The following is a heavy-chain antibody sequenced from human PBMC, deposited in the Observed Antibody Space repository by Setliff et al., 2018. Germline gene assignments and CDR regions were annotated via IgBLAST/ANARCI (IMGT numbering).Heavy chain of an antibody. V-gene: IGHV5-51*01. CDR3: ARLGWSDAFDI. D-gene: IGHD6-19*01. Sequence: GESLKISCHGSGFRFTSNWIAWVRQMPGKGLEWMGLVFPSDSDTRYSPSFRGQVTISADKSISTAYLQWSSLKASDTAMYYCARLGWSDAFDIWGQGTMVTVSS. J-gene: IGHJ3*02. CDR1: GFRFTSNW. CDR2: VFPSDSDT.